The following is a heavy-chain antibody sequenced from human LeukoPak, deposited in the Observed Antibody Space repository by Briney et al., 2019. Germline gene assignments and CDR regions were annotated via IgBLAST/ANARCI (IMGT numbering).Heavy chain of an antibody. CDR2: ISYSGATK. Sequence: GGSLRLSCAASGFTFSSYAMTWVRQAPGKGLEWVSGISYSGATKYYADSVKGRFTNSRDNSKNTLYLQMSSLRAEDTAVYYCAKDTGQWPIRTFDYWGQGTLVTVSS. J-gene: IGHJ4*02. CDR3: AKDTGQWPIRTFDY. CDR1: GFTFSSYA. V-gene: IGHV3-23*01. D-gene: IGHD6-19*01.